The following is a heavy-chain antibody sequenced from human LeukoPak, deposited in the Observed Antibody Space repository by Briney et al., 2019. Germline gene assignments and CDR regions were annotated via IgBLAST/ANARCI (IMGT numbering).Heavy chain of an antibody. CDR3: ARGRRVGPPDY. CDR2: INHSGST. V-gene: IGHV4-34*01. J-gene: IGHJ4*02. D-gene: IGHD1-26*01. Sequence: PSETLSLTCAVYGGSFSGYYWTWIRQPPGKGLEWIGEINHSGSTNYNPSLKSRVTISVDTSKNQFSLKLSSVTAVDTAVYYCARGRRVGPPDYWVQATLVNVSS. CDR1: GGSFSGYY.